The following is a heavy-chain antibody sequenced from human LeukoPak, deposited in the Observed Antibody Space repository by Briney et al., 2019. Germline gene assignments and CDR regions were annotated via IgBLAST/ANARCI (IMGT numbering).Heavy chain of an antibody. Sequence: GGSLRLSCTVSGFSFGSEAMSWVRQAPGRGLEWVSSISPAGGTTYYADSVKGRFTISRDNSKNTLYVQMSSLRAEDTAVYYCATGILTGYYSNYWGQGTLVTVSS. V-gene: IGHV3-23*01. CDR3: ATGILTGYYSNY. D-gene: IGHD3-9*01. J-gene: IGHJ4*02. CDR1: GFSFGSEA. CDR2: ISPAGGTT.